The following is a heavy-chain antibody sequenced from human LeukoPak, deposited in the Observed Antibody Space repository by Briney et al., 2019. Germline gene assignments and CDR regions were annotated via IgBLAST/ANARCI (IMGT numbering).Heavy chain of an antibody. D-gene: IGHD2-21*02. CDR2: ISSSSSYI. CDR1: GFTFSSYS. V-gene: IGHV3-21*01. Sequence: GGSLRLSCAASGFTFSSYSMNWVRQAPGKGLEWVSSISSSSSYIYYAGSAKGRFTISRGNAKNSLYLQMNSLRAEDTAVYYCASSAGYCGGDCSYWGQGTLVTVSS. J-gene: IGHJ4*02. CDR3: ASSAGYCGGDCSY.